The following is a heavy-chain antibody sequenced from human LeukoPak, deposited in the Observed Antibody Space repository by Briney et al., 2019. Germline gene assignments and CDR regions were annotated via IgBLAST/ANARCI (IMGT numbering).Heavy chain of an antibody. CDR3: ARDKISLWFGELHNWFDP. D-gene: IGHD3-10*01. J-gene: IGHJ5*02. Sequence: ASVKVSCKASGYTFTSYGISWVRQAPGQGLEWMGWISAYNGNTNYAQKLQGRVTMTTDTSTSTAYMELSRLRSDDTAVYYCARDKISLWFGELHNWFDPWGQGTLVTVSS. CDR1: GYTFTSYG. V-gene: IGHV1-18*01. CDR2: ISAYNGNT.